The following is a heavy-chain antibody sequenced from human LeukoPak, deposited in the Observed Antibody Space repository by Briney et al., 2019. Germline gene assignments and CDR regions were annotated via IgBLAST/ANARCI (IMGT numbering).Heavy chain of an antibody. J-gene: IGHJ3*02. CDR1: GFTFSSYS. CDR2: ISSSSSYI. D-gene: IGHD3-9*01. V-gene: IGHV3-21*01. CDR3: ARVYDIWEELLRDSAFDI. Sequence: GWSLRLSCAASGFTFSSYSMNWVRQAPGKGLEWVSSISSSSSYIYYADSVKGRFTISRDNAKNSLYLQMNSLRAEDTAVYYCARVYDIWEELLRDSAFDIWGQGTMVTVSS.